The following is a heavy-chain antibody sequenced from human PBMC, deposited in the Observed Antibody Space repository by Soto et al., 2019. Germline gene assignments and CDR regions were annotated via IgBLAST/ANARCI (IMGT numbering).Heavy chain of an antibody. D-gene: IGHD3-22*01. V-gene: IGHV1-3*01. CDR3: ARGGYYDSSGSRNYHYYGMNV. CDR2: INAGNGNT. Sequence: ASVKGSCKASGYTFTGDAMHWVRQAPGQRLEWMGWINAGNGNTKYSQKFQGRVTITRDTSASTAYMELSSLRSDDTAMYYCARGGYYDSSGSRNYHYYGMNVWGQGTTVTVSS. J-gene: IGHJ6*02. CDR1: GYTFTGDA.